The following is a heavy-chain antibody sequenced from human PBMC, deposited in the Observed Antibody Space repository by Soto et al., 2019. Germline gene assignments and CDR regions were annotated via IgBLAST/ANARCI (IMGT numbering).Heavy chain of an antibody. CDR2: ISYDGSNK. D-gene: IGHD2-2*01. J-gene: IGHJ6*02. CDR3: AKTVNRTPYYYYYGMDV. CDR1: GFTFSSYG. V-gene: IGHV3-30*18. Sequence: PGGSLILSCAASGFTFSSYGMHWVRQAPGKGLEWVAVISYDGSNKYYADSVKGRFTISRDNSKNTLYLQMNSLRAEDTAVYYCAKTVNRTPYYYYYGMDVWGQGTTVTVSS.